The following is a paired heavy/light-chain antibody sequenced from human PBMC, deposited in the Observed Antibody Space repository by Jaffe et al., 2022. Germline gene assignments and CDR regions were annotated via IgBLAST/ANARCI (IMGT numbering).Light chain of an antibody. Sequence: EIVMTQSPATLSVSPGERATLSCRASQSVSSNLAWYQQKPGQAPRLLIYGASTRATGIPARFSGSGSGTEFTLTISSLQSEDFAVYYCQQSGTFGQGTKVEIK. CDR1: QSVSSN. CDR3: QQSGT. J-gene: IGKJ1*01. CDR2: GAS. V-gene: IGKV3-15*01.
Heavy chain of an antibody. Sequence: EVQLVQSGAEVKKPGESLKISCKGSGYSFTSYWIGWVRQMPGKGLEWMGIIYPGDSDTRYSPSFQGQVTISADKSISTAYLQWSSLKASDTAMYYCVRRRIAAANNLRVEYYFDYWGQGTLVTVSS. CDR1: GYSFTSYW. CDR3: VRRRIAAANNLRVEYYFDY. CDR2: IYPGDSDT. V-gene: IGHV5-51*03. J-gene: IGHJ4*02. D-gene: IGHD6-13*01.